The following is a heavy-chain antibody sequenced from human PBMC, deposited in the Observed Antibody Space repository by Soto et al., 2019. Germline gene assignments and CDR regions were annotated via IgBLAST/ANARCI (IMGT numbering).Heavy chain of an antibody. V-gene: IGHV3-30*18. D-gene: IGHD6-19*01. J-gene: IGHJ4*02. CDR1: GFTFSSYG. Sequence: PGGSVRLSCAASGFTFSSYGMHWVRQAPGKGLEWVAVISYDGSNKYYADSVKGRFTISRDNSKNTLYLQMNSLRAEDTAVYYCAKDWGSSGWYGPTYYFDYWGQGTLVTSPQ. CDR2: ISYDGSNK. CDR3: AKDWGSSGWYGPTYYFDY.